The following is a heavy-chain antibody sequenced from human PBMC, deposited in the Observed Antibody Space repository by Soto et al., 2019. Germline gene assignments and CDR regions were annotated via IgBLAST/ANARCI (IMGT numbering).Heavy chain of an antibody. CDR2: IYPGDFDT. J-gene: IGHJ6*03. CDR1: GYSFTSYW. V-gene: IGHV5-51*01. Sequence: GESLKISCKGSGYSFTSYWIGWVRQMPGKGLEWMGIIYPGDFDTRYSPSFQGQVTISADKSISTAYLQWSSLKASDTAMYYCARHILGTASEELRFLEWSSSYYYYYYMDVWGKGTTVTVSS. CDR3: ARHILGTASEELRFLEWSSSYYYYYYMDV. D-gene: IGHD3-3*01.